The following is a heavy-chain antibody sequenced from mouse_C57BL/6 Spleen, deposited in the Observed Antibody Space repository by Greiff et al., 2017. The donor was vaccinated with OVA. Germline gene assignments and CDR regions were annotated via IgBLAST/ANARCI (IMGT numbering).Heavy chain of an antibody. Sequence: QVQLQQPGAELVMPGASVKLSCKASGYTFTSYWMHWVKQRPGQGLEWIGEIDPSDSYTNYNQKFKGKSTLTVDKSSSTAYMQLSSLTSEASAVYYCARGGNFDYWGQGTTLTVSS. V-gene: IGHV1-69*01. CDR3: ARGGNFDY. CDR2: IDPSDSYT. J-gene: IGHJ2*01. CDR1: GYTFTSYW.